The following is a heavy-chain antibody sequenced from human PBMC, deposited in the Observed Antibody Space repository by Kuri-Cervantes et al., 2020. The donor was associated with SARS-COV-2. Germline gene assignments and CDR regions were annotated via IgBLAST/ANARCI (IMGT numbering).Heavy chain of an antibody. CDR2: IWSGGGNK. J-gene: IGHJ6*03. CDR1: GFTFSSYS. CDR3: AKDKKITGMGYYYFMDV. Sequence: GESLKISCAASGFTFSSYSMNWVRQAPGKGLEWVAVIWSGGGNKFYADSVKGRFAISRDDSKNTLYLQMNSLSAEDSAVYYCAKDKKITGMGYYYFMDVWGKGTTVTVSS. V-gene: IGHV3-30*02. D-gene: IGHD1-20*01.